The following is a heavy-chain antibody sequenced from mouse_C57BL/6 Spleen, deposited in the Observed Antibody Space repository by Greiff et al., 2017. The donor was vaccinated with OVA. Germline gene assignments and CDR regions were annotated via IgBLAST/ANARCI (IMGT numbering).Heavy chain of an antibody. J-gene: IGHJ1*03. CDR3: ARVRTGTWYFDV. V-gene: IGHV5-4*03. CDR2: ISDGGSYT. CDR1: GFTFSSYA. Sequence: DVMLVESGGGLVKPGGSLKLSCAASGFTFSSYAMSWVRQTPEKRLEWVATISDGGSYTYYPDNVKGRFTISRDNAKNNLYLQMSHLKSEDTAMYYCARVRTGTWYFDVWGTGTTVTVSS. D-gene: IGHD4-1*01.